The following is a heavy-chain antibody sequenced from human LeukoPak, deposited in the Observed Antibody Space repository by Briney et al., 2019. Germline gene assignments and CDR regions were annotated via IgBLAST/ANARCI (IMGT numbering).Heavy chain of an antibody. CDR2: INPSAGST. V-gene: IGHV1-46*01. J-gene: IGHJ4*02. Sequence: ASVKVSCKASGYTLSSYYIHWVRQAPGQGLEWMGIINPSAGSTSYAQSFQGRVTMTRDTSSSTVYMELSSLRFDDTAIYYCARASSSRGSYSRRGEDYFDYWGQGTLVTVSS. CDR3: ARASSSRGSYSRRGEDYFDY. CDR1: GYTLSSYY. D-gene: IGHD1-26*01.